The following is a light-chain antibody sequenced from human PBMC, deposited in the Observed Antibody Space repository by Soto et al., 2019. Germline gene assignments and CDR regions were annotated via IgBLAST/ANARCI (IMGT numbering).Light chain of an antibody. V-gene: IGKV1-9*01. CDR3: QQFKSYPIT. CDR2: AAS. CDR1: QGISSY. Sequence: IQLTQSPSSLSASVGDRVTITCRASQGISSYLAWYQQKPGKAPKLLIYAASTLQSGVPSRFSGSGSGTDFTLTISSLQPEDFGTYYCQQFKSYPITFGQGTRLEI. J-gene: IGKJ5*01.